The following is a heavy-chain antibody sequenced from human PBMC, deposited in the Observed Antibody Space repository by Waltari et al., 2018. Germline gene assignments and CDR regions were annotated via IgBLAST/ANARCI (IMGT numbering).Heavy chain of an antibody. J-gene: IGHJ4*02. D-gene: IGHD1-26*01. Sequence: EVQLVESGGGLVQPGGSLRLSCAASGFTFSSYEMNWVRQAPGKGLEWVSYISSSGSTIYYADSVKGRFTISRDNAKNSLYLQMNSLRAEDTAVYYCARALGGKWEPEVLNYWGQGTLVTVSS. CDR3: ARALGGKWEPEVLNY. V-gene: IGHV3-48*03. CDR2: ISSSGSTI. CDR1: GFTFSSYE.